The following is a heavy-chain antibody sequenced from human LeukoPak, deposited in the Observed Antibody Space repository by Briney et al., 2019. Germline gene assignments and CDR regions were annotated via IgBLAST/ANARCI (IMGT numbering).Heavy chain of an antibody. D-gene: IGHD1-26*01. CDR3: ARDLGSEGATRRSNWFDP. V-gene: IGHV3-30*04. J-gene: IGHJ5*02. Sequence: GGSLRLSCAASGFTFSSYAMHWVRQAPGKGLEWVAVISYDGSNKYYADSVKGRFTISRDNSKNTLYLQMNSLRAEDTAVYYCARDLGSEGATRRSNWFDPWGQGTLVTVSS. CDR1: GFTFSSYA. CDR2: ISYDGSNK.